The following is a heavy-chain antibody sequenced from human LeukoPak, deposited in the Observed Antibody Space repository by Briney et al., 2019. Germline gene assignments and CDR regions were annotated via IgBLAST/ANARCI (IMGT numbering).Heavy chain of an antibody. Sequence: SETLSLTCTVSGGSISSYYWSWIRQPPGKGLEWIGYIYDSGSTNYNPSLKSRVTISVDTSKNQFSLKLSSVTAADTAVYYCSGFDYCSSTSCYSLDAFDIWGQGTMVTVSS. D-gene: IGHD2-2*02. J-gene: IGHJ3*02. CDR1: GGSISSYY. CDR2: IYDSGST. V-gene: IGHV4-59*01. CDR3: SGFDYCSSTSCYSLDAFDI.